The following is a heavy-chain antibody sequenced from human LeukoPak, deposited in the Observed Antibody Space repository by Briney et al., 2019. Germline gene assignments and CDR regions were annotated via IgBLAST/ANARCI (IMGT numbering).Heavy chain of an antibody. CDR3: ARDYRTGFDY. D-gene: IGHD7-27*01. CDR2: IYSGGST. V-gene: IGHV3-66*01. Sequence: PGGSLRLSCAASEFFVGSNYMTWVRQAPGKGLEWVSLIYSGGSTYYADSVKGRFTISRDNSKNTLYLQMNSLRAEDTAVYYCARDYRTGFDYWGQGTLVTVSS. J-gene: IGHJ4*02. CDR1: EFFVGSNY.